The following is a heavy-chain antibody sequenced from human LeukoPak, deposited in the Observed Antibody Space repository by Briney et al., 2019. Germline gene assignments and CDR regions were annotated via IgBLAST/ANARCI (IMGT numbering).Heavy chain of an antibody. V-gene: IGHV4-39*01. J-gene: IGHJ6*03. CDR3: ARLWDSTGLYFYYYLDD. CDR1: GVSTRGDTYY. D-gene: IGHD6-19*01. Sequence: SETVPHLCTVSGVSTRGDTYYWGWIRQPPGKGLEWIGNYHIGNTYYNPSLKSRVTISEDMSKNQFSLRVNSVTAADTAVYYCARLWDSTGLYFYYYLDDWGEGTTVTVSS. CDR2: YHIGNT.